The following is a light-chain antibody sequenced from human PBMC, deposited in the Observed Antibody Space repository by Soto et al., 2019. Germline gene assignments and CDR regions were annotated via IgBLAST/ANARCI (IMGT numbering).Light chain of an antibody. V-gene: IGKV4-1*01. CDR2: WAS. CDR3: QQPYNTPQT. CDR1: QSVLHSSNNKNY. J-gene: IGKJ1*01. Sequence: DIVMTQSPDSLAVSLGERATINCKSSQSVLHSSNNKNYLVWYQQKPGQSPKLLIYWASTRESGVPDRFSGSVSGTDFTLTINGLQAEDVAVYYCQQPYNTPQTFGQGTKVEIK.